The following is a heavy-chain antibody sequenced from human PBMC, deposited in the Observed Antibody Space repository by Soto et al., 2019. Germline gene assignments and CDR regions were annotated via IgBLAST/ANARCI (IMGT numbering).Heavy chain of an antibody. V-gene: IGHV1-3*01. J-gene: IGHJ4*02. CDR3: ARGTVVTHTFDY. D-gene: IGHD2-15*01. CDR2: INAGNGNT. CDR1: GYTFTSYA. Sequence: ASVKVSCKASGYTFTSYAMHWVRQAPGQRLEWMGWINAGNGNTKYSQKFQGRVIITRDTSASTAYMELSSLRSEDTAVYYCARGTVVTHTFDYWGQGTLVTVSS.